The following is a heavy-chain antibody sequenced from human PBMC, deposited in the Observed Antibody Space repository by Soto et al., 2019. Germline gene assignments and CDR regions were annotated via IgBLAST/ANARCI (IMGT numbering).Heavy chain of an antibody. J-gene: IGHJ4*02. V-gene: IGHV3-23*01. CDR3: AKEHPTISHDAVAY. CDR2: ITGNSDYS. Sequence: GGSLRLSCEASGFIFSFYAMNWVRQTPGKGLEWVSTITGNSDYSSYIASVKGRFTISRDNSNNTLYLQMNSLRAEDSAVYYCAKEHPTISHDAVAYWGQGTLVTVSS. CDR1: GFIFSFYA. D-gene: IGHD3-10*01.